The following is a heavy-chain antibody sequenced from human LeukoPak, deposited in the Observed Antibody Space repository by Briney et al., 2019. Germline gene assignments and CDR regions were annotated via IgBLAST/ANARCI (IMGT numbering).Heavy chain of an antibody. D-gene: IGHD3-10*01. CDR1: GFTFSRYS. Sequence: GGSLRLSCAASGFTFSRYSMNWVRQAPGKGLEWVSSISSGGGYIFCADSLRGRFTISRDNAKKSLSLQMSSLRAEDTAVYYCARTYYATDGLDGFDVWGQGTMVTVSS. J-gene: IGHJ3*01. CDR2: ISSGGGYI. V-gene: IGHV3-21*01. CDR3: ARTYYATDGLDGFDV.